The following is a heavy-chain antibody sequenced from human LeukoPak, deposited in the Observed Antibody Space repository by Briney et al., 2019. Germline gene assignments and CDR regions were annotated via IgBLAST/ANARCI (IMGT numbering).Heavy chain of an antibody. CDR1: GFTFRNAW. V-gene: IGHV3-15*01. Sequence: GGSLRLSCVASGFTFRNAWMNWVRQAPGKGLEWVGRIKTNTDVGSIDYAAPVKGRFTISRDDSENTLYLQMNSLKTEDTALYYCTTNDAFDIWGQGTMVTVSS. J-gene: IGHJ3*02. CDR3: TTNDAFDI. CDR2: IKTNTDVGSI.